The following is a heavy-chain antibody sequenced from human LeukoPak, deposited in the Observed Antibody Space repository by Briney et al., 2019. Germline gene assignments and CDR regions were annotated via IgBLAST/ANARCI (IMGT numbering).Heavy chain of an antibody. CDR1: GGSISSGSSY. Sequence: SQTLSRTCTVSGGSISSGSSYWTWLRQHPGKGLEWIGYIYYTGSTYYNPSLESRVTISVDMSKNHFSLQLSSVTAADTAVYYCARRSSWNFDYWGQGTLVTVAS. CDR3: ARRSSWNFDY. D-gene: IGHD6-13*01. CDR2: IYYTGST. J-gene: IGHJ4*02. V-gene: IGHV4-31*03.